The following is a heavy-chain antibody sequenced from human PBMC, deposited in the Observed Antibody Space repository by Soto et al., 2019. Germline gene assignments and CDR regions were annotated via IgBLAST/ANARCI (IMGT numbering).Heavy chain of an antibody. CDR2: ISGSGGST. V-gene: IGHV3-23*01. J-gene: IGHJ6*04. D-gene: IGHD2-15*01. CDR1: GFTFSSYA. Sequence: EVQLLESGGGLVQPGGSLRLSCAASGFTFSSYAMSWVRQAPGKGLEWVSAISGSGGSTYYADSVKGRFTISRHKSKNTLHLQMHRLRAEDTAVYYSATKDIVVVVAAPFGEWIGGVWGKGTTVTVSS. CDR3: ATKDIVVVVAAPFGEWIGGV.